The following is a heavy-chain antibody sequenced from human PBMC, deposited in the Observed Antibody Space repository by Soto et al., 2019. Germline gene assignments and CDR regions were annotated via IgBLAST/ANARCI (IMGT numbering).Heavy chain of an antibody. CDR2: MNPNSGNT. V-gene: IGHV1-8*01. CDR3: ARAARYCSSTSCYPFDP. D-gene: IGHD2-2*01. CDR1: GYTFTSYD. Sequence: QVQLVQSGAEVKKTGASVKVSCKASGYTFTSYDINWVRQATGQGLEWMGWMNPNSGNTGYAQKFQGRVTMTRNTSISTADMELSSLRSEDTAVYYCARAARYCSSTSCYPFDPWGQGTLVTVSS. J-gene: IGHJ5*02.